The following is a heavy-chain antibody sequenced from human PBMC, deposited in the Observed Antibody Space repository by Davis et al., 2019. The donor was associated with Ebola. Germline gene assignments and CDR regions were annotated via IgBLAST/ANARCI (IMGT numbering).Heavy chain of an antibody. CDR2: ISAYNGNT. D-gene: IGHD3-10*01. Sequence: ASVKVSCKASGYTFTSYGISWVRQAPGQGLEWMGWISAYNGNTNYAQKLQGRVTMTTDTSTSTAYMELRSLRSDDTAVYYCAKGGGVQGVISPYGMDVWGQGTTVTVSS. V-gene: IGHV1-18*01. J-gene: IGHJ6*02. CDR3: AKGGGVQGVISPYGMDV. CDR1: GYTFTSYG.